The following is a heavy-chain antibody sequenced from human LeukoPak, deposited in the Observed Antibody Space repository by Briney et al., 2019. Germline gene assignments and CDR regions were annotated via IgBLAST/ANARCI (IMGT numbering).Heavy chain of an antibody. V-gene: IGHV3-30*02. CDR1: GFTFSSYG. Sequence: GGSLRLSCAASGFTFSSYGMHWVRQAPGKGLEWVAFIRYDGSNKYYADSVKGRFTISRDNSKNTLYLQMNSLRAEDTAVYYCAKDITLSSARGYYDEQGYFDYWGQGTLVTVSS. D-gene: IGHD3-22*01. CDR2: IRYDGSNK. CDR3: AKDITLSSARGYYDEQGYFDY. J-gene: IGHJ4*02.